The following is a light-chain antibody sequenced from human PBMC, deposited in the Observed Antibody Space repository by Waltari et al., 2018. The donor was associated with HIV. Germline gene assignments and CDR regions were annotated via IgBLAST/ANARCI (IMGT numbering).Light chain of an antibody. Sequence: QSALTQPASVSGSPGQSITISCTGTSSDVGGYNYVSWYQQHPGKAPKFMIYEVSNRPSGVSKRFAGSKSCNTASLTISGLQADDEADYYCSSYTSTSTGVFGTGTKVTVL. CDR2: EVS. CDR3: SSYTSTSTGV. J-gene: IGLJ1*01. CDR1: SSDVGGYNY. V-gene: IGLV2-14*01.